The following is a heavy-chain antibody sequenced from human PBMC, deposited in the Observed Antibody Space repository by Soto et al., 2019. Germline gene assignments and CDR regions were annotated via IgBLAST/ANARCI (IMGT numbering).Heavy chain of an antibody. CDR2: INSDGRNT. D-gene: IGHD3-10*01. CDR3: ARDFMAPGRYSNWFDP. J-gene: IGHJ5*02. Sequence: LRLSCAASGFIFSSYWMHWVRQVPGKGPVWVARINSDGRNTKYTDSVKGRFTISRDNAKNTLYLQMNILRADDTAVYYSARDFMAPGRYSNWFDPWGQGTVVTVSS. V-gene: IGHV3-74*03. CDR1: GFIFSSYW.